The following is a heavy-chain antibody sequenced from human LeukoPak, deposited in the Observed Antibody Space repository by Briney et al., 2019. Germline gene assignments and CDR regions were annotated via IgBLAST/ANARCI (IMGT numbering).Heavy chain of an antibody. V-gene: IGHV1-58*01. CDR2: IVVGSGNT. Sequence: SVKVSCKASGFTFTSSAVQWVRQARGHRLEWIGWIVVGSGNTNYAQKFQERVTITRDMSTSTAYMELSSLRSEDTAVYYCAADHLHYDSSGSKENWGQGTLVTVSS. CDR3: AADHLHYDSSGSKEN. J-gene: IGHJ4*02. CDR1: GFTFTSSA. D-gene: IGHD3-22*01.